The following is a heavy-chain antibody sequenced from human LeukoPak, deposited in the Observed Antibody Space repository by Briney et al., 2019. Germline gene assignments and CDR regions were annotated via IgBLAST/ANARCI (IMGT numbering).Heavy chain of an antibody. CDR1: GGSISSYY. CDR3: ARHGASGSYLYYFDY. J-gene: IGHJ4*02. Sequence: PSETLPLTCTLSGGSISSYYWSWIRQPPGKGLEWIGYIYYSGRTKYNPSLKSRVTISVDTSKNQFSLKLSSVTAADTAVYFCARHGASGSYLYYFDYWGQGTLVTVSS. CDR2: IYYSGRT. V-gene: IGHV4-59*08. D-gene: IGHD1-26*01.